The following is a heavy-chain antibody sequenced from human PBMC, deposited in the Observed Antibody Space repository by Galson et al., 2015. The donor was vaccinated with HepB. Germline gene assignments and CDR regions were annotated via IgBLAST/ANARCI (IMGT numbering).Heavy chain of an antibody. CDR1: GFTVSSNY. D-gene: IGHD6-13*01. CDR3: ASPSYGRSWYGSMDV. V-gene: IGHV3-66*01. Sequence: SLRLSCAASGFTVSSNYMSWVRQAPGKGLEWVSVIYSGSSTYYADSVKGRFTISRDNSKNTLYLQMNGLRAEDTAVYYCASPSYGRSWYGSMDVWGQGTTVTVSS. CDR2: IYSGSST. J-gene: IGHJ6*02.